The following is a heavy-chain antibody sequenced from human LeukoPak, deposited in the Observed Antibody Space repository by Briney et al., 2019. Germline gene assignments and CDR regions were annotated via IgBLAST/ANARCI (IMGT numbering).Heavy chain of an antibody. CDR1: GFPFSSYA. J-gene: IGHJ4*02. Sequence: GGSLRLSCAASGFPFSSYAMRWVRQAPGEGVGWVSAFSGSCGCTYYADSVKGRFTISRDNSKNTLYLQMNSLRAEDTAVYYCAKEYYYGSGSYYVWDRYFDYWGQGTLVTVSS. V-gene: IGHV3-23*01. D-gene: IGHD3-10*01. CDR2: FSGSCGCT. CDR3: AKEYYYGSGSYYVWDRYFDY.